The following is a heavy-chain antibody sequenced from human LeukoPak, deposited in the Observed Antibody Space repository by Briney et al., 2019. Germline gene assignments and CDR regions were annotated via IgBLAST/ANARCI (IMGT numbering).Heavy chain of an antibody. CDR2: ISGSGGST. CDR3: AREYYYDSSGYYYYMDI. D-gene: IGHD3-22*01. Sequence: GGSLRLSCAASGFTFSSYAMSWVRQAPGKGLEWVSAISGSGGSTYYADSVKGRFTISRDNSKNTLYLQMNSLRAEDTAVYYCAREYYYDSSGYYYYMDIWGKGTTVTVSS. CDR1: GFTFSSYA. V-gene: IGHV3-23*01. J-gene: IGHJ6*03.